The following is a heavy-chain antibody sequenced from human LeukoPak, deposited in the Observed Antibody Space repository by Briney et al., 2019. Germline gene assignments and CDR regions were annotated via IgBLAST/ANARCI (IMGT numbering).Heavy chain of an antibody. CDR1: GGSISNYY. CDR3: AHSQGSGLSYFLPY. Sequence: SETLSLTCIVSGGSISNYYWSWIRQPPGNGLEWIGHIYYSGSTNYNPSLKSRVTISVDTSKKQFSLNLSAVTAADTGVYYCAHSQGSGLSYFLPYWGQGTLVTVSS. J-gene: IGHJ4*02. D-gene: IGHD3-10*01. CDR2: IYYSGST. V-gene: IGHV4-59*08.